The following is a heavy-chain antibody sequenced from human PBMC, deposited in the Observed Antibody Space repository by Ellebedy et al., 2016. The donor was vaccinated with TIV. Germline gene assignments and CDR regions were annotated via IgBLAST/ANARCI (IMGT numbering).Heavy chain of an antibody. CDR1: GFTFSGSA. CDR3: AKDMVFRDGKGEIDV. CDR2: INNGGRTT. D-gene: IGHD3-10*01. Sequence: GESLKLSCVASGFTFSGSAMSWVRQAPGKGLEWVTGINNGGRTTSYPDSVKGRFTISRDNSRSTLYLQMNSLGAEDSTVYYCAKDMVFRDGKGEIDVWGQGTTVTVSS. V-gene: IGHV3-23*01. J-gene: IGHJ6*02.